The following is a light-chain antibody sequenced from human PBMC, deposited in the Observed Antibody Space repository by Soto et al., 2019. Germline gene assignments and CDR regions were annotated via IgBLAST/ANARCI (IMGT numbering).Light chain of an antibody. CDR2: HAS. Sequence: VVMTQFPSTLSVSPGERATLSCRASQSVTTNFAWYQQKPGQAPSLLIYHASTRAPGVPARFSGSGSGTEFTLTISRLQSEDFALYYCQQNNNWPPTFGQGTKVDIK. CDR3: QQNNNWPPT. CDR1: QSVTTN. J-gene: IGKJ1*01. V-gene: IGKV3-15*01.